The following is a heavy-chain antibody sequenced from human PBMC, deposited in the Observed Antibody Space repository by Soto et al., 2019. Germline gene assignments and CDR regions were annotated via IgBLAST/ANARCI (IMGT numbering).Heavy chain of an antibody. V-gene: IGHV1-8*01. Sequence: ASVKVSCKASGYTFTSYDINWVRQATGQGLEWMGWMNPNSGNTGYAQKFQGRVTMTRNTSISTAYMELSSLRSEDTAVYYCARGYCSSTSCYLVPFMDVWGKGXTVTVSS. CDR1: GYTFTSYD. J-gene: IGHJ6*03. D-gene: IGHD2-2*01. CDR3: ARGYCSSTSCYLVPFMDV. CDR2: MNPNSGNT.